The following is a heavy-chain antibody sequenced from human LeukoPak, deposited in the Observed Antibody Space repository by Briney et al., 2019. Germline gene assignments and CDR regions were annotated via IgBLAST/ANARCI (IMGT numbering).Heavy chain of an antibody. CDR2: INHSGST. D-gene: IGHD3-22*01. J-gene: IGHJ6*03. CDR3: ARRGGRAGSGYVYCYYYYMDV. CDR1: GGSFSGYY. V-gene: IGHV4-34*01. Sequence: SETLSLTCAVYGGSFSGYYWSWIRQPPGKGLEWIGEINHSGSTNYNPSLKSRVTISVDTSKNQFSLKLSSVTAADTAVYYCARRGGRAGSGYVYCYYYYMDVWGKGTTVTISS.